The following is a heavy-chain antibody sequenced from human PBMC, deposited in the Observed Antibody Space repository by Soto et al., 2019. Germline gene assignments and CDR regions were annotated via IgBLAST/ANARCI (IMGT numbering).Heavy chain of an antibody. V-gene: IGHV4-59*02. J-gene: IGHJ4*02. CDR3: ARGPGASDYYFDY. D-gene: IGHD3-10*01. CDR2: IYYTGST. CDR1: GGTVSSYW. Sequence: PSETLSLTSRVSGGTVSSYWWSWIRQPPGKGLEWIGYIYYTGSTNYSPSLKGRVTISLDASKSQFSLKLTSVTAADTAVYYCARGPGASDYYFDYWGPGTLVTVSS.